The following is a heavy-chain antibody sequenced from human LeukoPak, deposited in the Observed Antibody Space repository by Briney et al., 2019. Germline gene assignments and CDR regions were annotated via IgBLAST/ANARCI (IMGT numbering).Heavy chain of an antibody. V-gene: IGHV4-34*01. CDR1: GGSFSGYY. D-gene: IGHD4-17*01. Sequence: SETLSLTCAVYGGSFSGYYWSWIRQPPGKGLEWIGEINHSGSTNYNPSLKSRVTISVDTSKNQFSLKLSSVTAADTAVYYCARVVSQYGDYAWIVNWFDPWGQGTLVTVSS. CDR2: INHSGST. CDR3: ARVVSQYGDYAWIVNWFDP. J-gene: IGHJ5*02.